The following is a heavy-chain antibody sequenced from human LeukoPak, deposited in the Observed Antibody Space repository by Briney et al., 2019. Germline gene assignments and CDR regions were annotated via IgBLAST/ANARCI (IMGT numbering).Heavy chain of an antibody. Sequence: GGSLRLSCAASGFTFSSYAMSWVRQAPGKGLEWVSAISGSGGSTYYADSVKGRFTISRDNSKNTLYLQMNSLRAEDTAVYYCAKDRGDYQIGLDYWGQETLVTVSS. CDR2: ISGSGGST. CDR1: GFTFSSYA. D-gene: IGHD4-17*01. CDR3: AKDRGDYQIGLDY. V-gene: IGHV3-23*01. J-gene: IGHJ4*02.